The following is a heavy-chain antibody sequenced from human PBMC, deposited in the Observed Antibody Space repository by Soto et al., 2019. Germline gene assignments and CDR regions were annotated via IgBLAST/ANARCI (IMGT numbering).Heavy chain of an antibody. J-gene: IGHJ1*01. CDR2: IYYSGST. V-gene: IGHV4-31*03. D-gene: IGHD6-13*01. CDR3: ARGRSDLAAAGTPGGYFQH. CDR1: GGAISSGGYY. Sequence: PSETLSLTCTVSGGAISSGGYYWSWIRRHPGKGLEWIGYIYYSGSTYYNPSLKSRVTISVDTSKNQFSLKLSSVTAADTAVYYCARGRSDLAAAGTPGGYFQHWGQGTLVTVSS.